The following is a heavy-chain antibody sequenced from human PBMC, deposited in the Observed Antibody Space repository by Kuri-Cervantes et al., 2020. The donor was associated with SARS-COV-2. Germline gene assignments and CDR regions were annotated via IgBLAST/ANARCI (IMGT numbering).Heavy chain of an antibody. D-gene: IGHD1-26*01. CDR3: AREAPCRIVGAICYGMDV. CDR1: GFTFSDYY. CDR2: ISSSGTYT. J-gene: IGHJ6*02. V-gene: IGHV3-11*06. Sequence: GGSLRLSCAASGFTFSDYYMSWIRQAPGKGLEWLSYISSSGTYTNYADSVKGRFTISRDNAKNSLYLQMNSLRDEDTAVYYCAREAPCRIVGAICYGMDVWGQGTTVTVSS.